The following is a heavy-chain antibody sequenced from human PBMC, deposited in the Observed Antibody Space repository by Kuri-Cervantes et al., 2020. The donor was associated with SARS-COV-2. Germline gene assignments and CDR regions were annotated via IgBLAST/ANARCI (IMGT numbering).Heavy chain of an antibody. D-gene: IGHD1-7*01. Sequence: GESLKISCAASGFTFSSYGMHWVRQAPGKGLEWVAVVWYDGSNKYYADSVKGRFTIPRDNSKNTLYLQMNSLRAEDTAVYYCARCSGITGTDFYYYYGMDVWGQGTTVTVSS. CDR2: VWYDGSNK. CDR1: GFTFSSYG. V-gene: IGHV3-33*01. J-gene: IGHJ6*02. CDR3: ARCSGITGTDFYYYYGMDV.